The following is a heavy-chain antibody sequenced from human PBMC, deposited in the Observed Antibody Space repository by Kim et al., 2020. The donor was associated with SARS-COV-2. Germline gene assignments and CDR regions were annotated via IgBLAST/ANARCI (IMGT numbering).Heavy chain of an antibody. J-gene: IGHJ4*02. CDR3: VTSARSSGGYEY. V-gene: IGHV3-23*05. Sequence: YYAESVKGRFTISRDNSKNMVYLQMSSLRVEETAVYYCVTSARSSGGYEYWGQGTLVTVSS. D-gene: IGHD3-16*01.